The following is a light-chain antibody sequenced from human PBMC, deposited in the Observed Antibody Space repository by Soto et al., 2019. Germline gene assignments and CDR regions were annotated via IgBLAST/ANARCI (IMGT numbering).Light chain of an antibody. V-gene: IGLV2-8*01. Sequence: QSVLTPPPSASGSPGQSVTIYCTGTSSDVGDYNYVSWYQQHPGKAPKLMIYEVSRRPSGVPDRFSGSKSVNTASLTVSGLQAEDEADYYCSSYAGSNSLVVVFGGGTKLTVL. CDR3: SSYAGSNSLVVV. CDR1: SSDVGDYNY. J-gene: IGLJ2*01. CDR2: EVS.